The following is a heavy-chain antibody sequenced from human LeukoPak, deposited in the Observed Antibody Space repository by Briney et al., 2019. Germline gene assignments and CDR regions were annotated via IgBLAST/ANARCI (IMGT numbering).Heavy chain of an antibody. CDR3: ARGSGYSYGNDY. J-gene: IGHJ4*02. D-gene: IGHD5-18*01. CDR2: INPNSGGT. V-gene: IGHV1-2*02. Sequence: ASVNVSCKASGYTFTGYYMHWVRQAPGQGLEWMGWINPNSGGTNYAQTFQGRVTMTRDTSISTAYMELSRLRSDDTAVYYCARGSGYSYGNDYWGQGTLVTVSS. CDR1: GYTFTGYY.